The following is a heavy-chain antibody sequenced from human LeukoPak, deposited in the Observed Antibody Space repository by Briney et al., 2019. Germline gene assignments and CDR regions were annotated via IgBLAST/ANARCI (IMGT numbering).Heavy chain of an antibody. D-gene: IGHD3-9*01. CDR1: GFTFSSYG. J-gene: IGHJ4*02. Sequence: PGGSLRLSCAASGFTFSSYGMHWVRQAPGKGLEWGAVISYDGSNKYYADSVKGPFTITRDNSKNTLYLQMNSLRAQDTAVYYCATGNYDILTGSLDYWGKGTLVTASS. CDR3: ATGNYDILTGSLDY. CDR2: ISYDGSNK. V-gene: IGHV3-30*03.